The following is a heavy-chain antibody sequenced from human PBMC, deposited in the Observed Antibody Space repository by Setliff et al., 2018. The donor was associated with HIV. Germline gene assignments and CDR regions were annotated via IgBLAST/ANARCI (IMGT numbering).Heavy chain of an antibody. CDR1: GGSISSKNYY. CDR2: IYYSGST. D-gene: IGHD4-4*01. V-gene: IGHV4-39*07. Sequence: KSSETLSLTCSVSGGSISSKNYYWGWIRQPPGKGLEWIGSIYYSGSTYYNPPLKSRVTISVDTSKNQFSLKLSSATAADTAVYYCARGLTTVDYWGHGTLVTVSS. J-gene: IGHJ4*01. CDR3: ARGLTTVDY.